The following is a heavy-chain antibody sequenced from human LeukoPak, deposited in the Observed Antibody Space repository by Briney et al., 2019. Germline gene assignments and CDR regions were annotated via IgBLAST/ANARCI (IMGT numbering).Heavy chain of an antibody. CDR2: IYYSGST. V-gene: IGHV4-39*01. D-gene: IGHD6-13*01. Sequence: SETLSLTCTVSSGSISSSSYYWGWIRQPPGKGLEWIGSIYYSGSTYYNPSLKSRVTISVDTSKNQFSLKLSSVTAADTAVYYCARASSSWYKVVGGFDYWGQGTLVTVSS. CDR3: ARASSSWYKVVGGFDY. J-gene: IGHJ4*02. CDR1: SGSISSSSYY.